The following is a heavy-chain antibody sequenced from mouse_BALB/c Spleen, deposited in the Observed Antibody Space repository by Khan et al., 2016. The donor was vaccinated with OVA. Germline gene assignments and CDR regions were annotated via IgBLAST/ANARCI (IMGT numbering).Heavy chain of an antibody. CDR1: GYTFTNYG. CDR2: INTYTGEP. Sequence: QIQLVQSGPELKKPGETVKISCKASGYTFTNYGMNWVKQAPGKGLKWMGWINTYTGEPTYADDFKGRFAFSLETSAKTAYLKIKYLKNEDTATYFCARSAAYWFFDVWGAGTTVTVSS. V-gene: IGHV9-3-1*01. J-gene: IGHJ1*01. CDR3: ARSAAYWFFDV.